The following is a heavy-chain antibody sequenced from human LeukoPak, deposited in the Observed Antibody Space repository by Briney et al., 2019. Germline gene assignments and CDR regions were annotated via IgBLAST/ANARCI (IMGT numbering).Heavy chain of an antibody. CDR2: MNPNSGNT. CDR3: ASDGYSYGDDAFDI. J-gene: IGHJ3*02. D-gene: IGHD5-18*01. CDR1: GYTFTSYD. Sequence: ASVKVSCKASGYTFTSYDINWVRQATGQGLEWMGWMNPNSGNTGYAQKFQGRVTMTRNTSISTAYMELSSLRSGDTAVYYCASDGYSYGDDAFDIWGQGTMVTVSS. V-gene: IGHV1-8*01.